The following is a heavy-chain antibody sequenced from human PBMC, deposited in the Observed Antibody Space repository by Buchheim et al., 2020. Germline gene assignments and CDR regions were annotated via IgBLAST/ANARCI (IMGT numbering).Heavy chain of an antibody. V-gene: IGHV3-74*01. D-gene: IGHD2-8*01. CDR3: VLTDYFGINV. CDR1: GFTFSSYW. J-gene: IGHJ6*02. Sequence: EVQLVESGGGLVQPGGSLRLSCATSGFTFSSYWMHWVRQAPGKRLVWVSHINSDGSSTRYADSVKGRLTISRDNAKNTLHLQMNSLRAEDTAVYYCVLTDYFGINVWGQGTT. CDR2: INSDGSST.